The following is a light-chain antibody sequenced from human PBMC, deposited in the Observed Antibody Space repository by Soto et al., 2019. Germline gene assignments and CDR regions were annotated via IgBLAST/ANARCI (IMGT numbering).Light chain of an antibody. CDR1: SSDVGDYNY. J-gene: IGLJ3*02. CDR3: SSYTNSNTWV. V-gene: IGLV2-14*01. CDR2: EVS. Sequence: QSALTQPASVSGSPGQAITISCTGTSSDVGDYNYVSWYQQHPDKAPKLMIYEVSNRPSGISNRFSGSKSGNTASLTISGLQAEDEADYYCSSYTNSNTWVFGGGTKVTVL.